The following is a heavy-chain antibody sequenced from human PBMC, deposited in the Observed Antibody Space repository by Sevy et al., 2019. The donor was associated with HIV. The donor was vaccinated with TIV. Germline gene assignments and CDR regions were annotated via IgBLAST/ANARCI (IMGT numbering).Heavy chain of an antibody. CDR1: GGSINNKAYY. J-gene: IGHJ1*01. V-gene: IGHV4-39*01. D-gene: IGHD6-13*01. CDR3: AGRLAAAGGGNEYFQP. Sequence: SETLSLTCTVSGGSINNKAYYWAWIRQPPGKGLEWIGSMSYNGNSYYNPSLNCRVTISLDTSKNQFSLRLTFVTAADTAVYYCAGRLAAAGGGNEYFQPWGQGTLVTVSS. CDR2: MSYNGNS.